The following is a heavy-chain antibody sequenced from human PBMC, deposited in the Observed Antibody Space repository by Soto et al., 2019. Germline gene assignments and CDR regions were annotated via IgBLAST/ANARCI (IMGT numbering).Heavy chain of an antibody. CDR1: GFTVSSYD. CDR2: IGTTVDP. D-gene: IGHD3-3*01. CDR3: ARGSYDFWSGSPGGMDV. V-gene: IGHV3-13*05. J-gene: IGHJ6*02. Sequence: SXGSLRLSCAASGFTVSSYDMHWVRQATGKGLEWVSAIGTTVDPYYPGSVKGRFTISRENAKNSLYLQMNSLRAGDTAVYYCARGSYDFWSGSPGGMDVWGQRTTVTVSS.